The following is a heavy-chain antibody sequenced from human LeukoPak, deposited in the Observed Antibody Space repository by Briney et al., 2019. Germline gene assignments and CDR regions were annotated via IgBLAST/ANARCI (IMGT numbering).Heavy chain of an antibody. Sequence: SETLSLTCTVSGASISSGNYYWSRIRQPAGAGLEWIGRIYASGTTNYNPSLKSRLTISIDASKNHFSLELNSMTAADTAVYYCARGLDHWGQGALVTVSS. J-gene: IGHJ4*02. CDR1: GASISSGNYY. CDR3: ARGLDH. V-gene: IGHV4-61*02. CDR2: IYASGTT.